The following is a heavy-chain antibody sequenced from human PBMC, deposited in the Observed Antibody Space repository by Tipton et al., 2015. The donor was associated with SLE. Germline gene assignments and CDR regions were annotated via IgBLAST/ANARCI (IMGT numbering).Heavy chain of an antibody. V-gene: IGHV4-59*08. CDR3: ARSGFYHRADAFDI. CDR2: IHYSGTT. J-gene: IGHJ3*02. Sequence: TLSLTCTVSGGSITNHYWNWIRQPPGKGLEWIGYIHYSGTTHDNPSLKSRVTMSVDMSKNQFSLKLSSVTAADTAVYYCARSGFYHRADAFDIWGQGTMVTVSS. CDR1: GGSITNHY. D-gene: IGHD3-10*01.